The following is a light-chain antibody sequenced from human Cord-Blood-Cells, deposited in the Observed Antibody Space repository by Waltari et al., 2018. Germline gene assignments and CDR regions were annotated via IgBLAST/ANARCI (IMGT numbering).Light chain of an antibody. Sequence: EIVLTQSPATLSLSRGERATLSCRASQSVSSYLAWYQQKRGQAPRLLIYDASKRATGIPARFSGSGSGTDFTLTISSLEPEDFAVYYWQQRSNWPPTFGGGTKVESK. CDR2: DAS. CDR3: QQRSNWPPT. J-gene: IGKJ4*01. CDR1: QSVSSY. V-gene: IGKV3-11*01.